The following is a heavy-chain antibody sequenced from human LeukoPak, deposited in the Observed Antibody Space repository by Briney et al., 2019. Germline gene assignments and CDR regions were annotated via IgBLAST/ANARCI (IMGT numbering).Heavy chain of an antibody. V-gene: IGHV3-30*04. J-gene: IGHJ4*02. CDR1: GFTFSSHA. CDR2: ISYDGSNK. Sequence: PGGPLRLSCAASGFTFSSHAMHWVRQAPGKGLEWVAVISYDGSNKYYADSVKGRFTISRDNSKNTLYLQMNSLRAEDTAVYYCARDFSSYYANSAYYGDTWFDYWGQGTLVTVSS. D-gene: IGHD3-22*01. CDR3: ARDFSSYYANSAYYGDTWFDY.